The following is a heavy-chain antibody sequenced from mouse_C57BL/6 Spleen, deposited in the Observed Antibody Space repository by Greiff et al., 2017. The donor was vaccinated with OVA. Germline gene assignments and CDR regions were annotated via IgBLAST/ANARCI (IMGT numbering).Heavy chain of an antibody. CDR1: GYTFTDYN. CDR3: ARGLTIYYDYDGGAY. Sequence: VQLQQSGPELVKPGASVKMSCKASGYTFTDYNMHWVKQSHGKSLEWIGYINPNNGGTSYNQKFKGKATLTVNKSSSTAYMELRSLTSEDSAVYYCARGLTIYYDYDGGAYWGQGTLVTVSA. CDR2: INPNNGGT. J-gene: IGHJ3*01. D-gene: IGHD2-4*01. V-gene: IGHV1-22*01.